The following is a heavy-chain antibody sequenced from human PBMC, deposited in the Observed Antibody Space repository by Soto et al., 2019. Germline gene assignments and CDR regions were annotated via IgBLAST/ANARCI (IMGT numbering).Heavy chain of an antibody. CDR1: GGSISSYY. V-gene: IGHV4-59*08. Sequence: SETLSLTCTFSGGSISSYYWSWIRQPPGKGLEWIGYIYYSGSTNYNPSLKSRVTISVDTSKNQFSLKLSSVTAADTAVYYCARGDIVATILDYWDQGTLVTVSS. J-gene: IGHJ4*02. D-gene: IGHD5-12*01. CDR2: IYYSGST. CDR3: ARGDIVATILDY.